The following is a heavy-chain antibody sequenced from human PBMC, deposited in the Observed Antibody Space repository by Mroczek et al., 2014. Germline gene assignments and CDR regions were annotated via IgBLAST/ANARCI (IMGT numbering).Heavy chain of an antibody. CDR3: TRGLRDVYAY. V-gene: IGHV1-8*01. CDR2: MSPNSGKT. J-gene: IGHJ4*02. Sequence: VQLVETGAEVKEPGASVKVSCKASGYTFTSYDINWVRQAAGQGLEWMGWMSPNSGKTGYAQRFQGRVTMTRNTSISTAYMELAGLRSEDTAVYYCTRGLRDVYAYWGQGTLVTVSS. CDR1: GYTFTSYD. D-gene: IGHD3-16*01.